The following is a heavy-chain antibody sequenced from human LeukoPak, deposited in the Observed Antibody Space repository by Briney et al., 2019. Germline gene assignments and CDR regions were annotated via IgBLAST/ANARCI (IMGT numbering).Heavy chain of an antibody. Sequence: GGSLRLSCAASGFTFTTYTMNWVRQAPGKGLEWVSSISSSSGYIYYADSVKGRFTISRDNAKNSLYLQMNSLRAEDTAVYYCAREEWELLYYYYYMDVWGKGTTVTVSS. D-gene: IGHD1-26*01. J-gene: IGHJ6*03. CDR3: AREEWELLYYYYYMDV. CDR1: GFTFTTYT. CDR2: ISSSSGYI. V-gene: IGHV3-21*01.